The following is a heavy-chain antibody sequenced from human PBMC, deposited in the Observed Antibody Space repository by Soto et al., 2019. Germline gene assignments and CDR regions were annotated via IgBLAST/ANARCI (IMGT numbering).Heavy chain of an antibody. Sequence: PSETLSLTCTVSGGSISSYYWSWIRQPPGKGLEWIGYIYYSGSTNYNPSLKSRVTISVDTSKNQFSLKLSSVTAADTAVYYCARSLHDSSGYYLPYYYYGMDVWGQGTTVTVSS. CDR3: ARSLHDSSGYYLPYYYYGMDV. V-gene: IGHV4-59*01. CDR1: GGSISSYY. CDR2: IYYSGST. D-gene: IGHD3-22*01. J-gene: IGHJ6*02.